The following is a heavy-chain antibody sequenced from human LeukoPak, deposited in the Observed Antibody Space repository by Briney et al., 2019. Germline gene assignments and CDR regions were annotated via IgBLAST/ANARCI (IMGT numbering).Heavy chain of an antibody. CDR3: ARGSSRDGYNFNY. CDR2: INHSGST. D-gene: IGHD5-24*01. Sequence: SETLSLTCAVYGGSFSGYYWSWIRQPPGKGLEWIGEINHSGSTNYNPSLKSRVTISVDTSKNQFSLKLSSVTAADTAVYYCARGSSRDGYNFNYWGQGTLVTVSS. V-gene: IGHV4-34*01. CDR1: GGSFSGYY. J-gene: IGHJ4*02.